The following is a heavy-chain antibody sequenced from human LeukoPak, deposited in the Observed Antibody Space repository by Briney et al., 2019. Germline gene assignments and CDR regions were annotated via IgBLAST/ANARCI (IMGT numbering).Heavy chain of an antibody. CDR1: GYTFTSYG. CDR3: ARRMSYCSGGSCYKGIDY. V-gene: IGHV1-18*01. Sequence: GASVKVSCKASGYTFTSYGISWVRQAPGQGLEWMGWISAYNGNTNYAQKLQGRVTMTTDTSTSTAYMELRSLRSDDTAVYYCARRMSYCSGGSCYKGIDYWGQGTLVTVSS. D-gene: IGHD2-15*01. J-gene: IGHJ4*02. CDR2: ISAYNGNT.